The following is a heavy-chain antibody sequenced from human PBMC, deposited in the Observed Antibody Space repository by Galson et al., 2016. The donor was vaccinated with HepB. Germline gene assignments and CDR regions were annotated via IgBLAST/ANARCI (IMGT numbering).Heavy chain of an antibody. CDR1: GFTFSSYA. V-gene: IGHV3-23*01. Sequence: SLRLSCAASGFTFSSYAMGWVRQAPGKGLEWVSVISAASNTYYTDSVKGRFTISRDNSKTTLYLEMNSLRVEDTAVYFCANYLGYGSGRPGYFHSWGQGTLVTVSP. D-gene: IGHD3-10*01. CDR3: ANYLGYGSGRPGYFHS. CDR2: ISAASNT. J-gene: IGHJ4*02.